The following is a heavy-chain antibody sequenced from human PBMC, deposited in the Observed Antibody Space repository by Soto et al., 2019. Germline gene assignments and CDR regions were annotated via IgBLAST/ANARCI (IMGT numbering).Heavy chain of an antibody. D-gene: IGHD2-15*01. CDR3: ARGRVVVVAARHYNWFDP. CDR1: GYTFTSYA. Sequence: ASVKVSCKASGYTFTSYAMHWVRQAPGQRLEWMGWINAGNGNTKYSQKFQGRVTITRDTSASTAYMELSSLRSEDTAVYYCARGRVVVVAARHYNWFDPWGQGTLVTAPQ. V-gene: IGHV1-3*01. J-gene: IGHJ5*02. CDR2: INAGNGNT.